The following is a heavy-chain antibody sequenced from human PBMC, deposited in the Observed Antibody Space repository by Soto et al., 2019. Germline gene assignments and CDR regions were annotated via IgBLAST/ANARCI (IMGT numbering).Heavy chain of an antibody. V-gene: IGHV1-69*06. D-gene: IGHD3-10*01. CDR1: GVTFSTSA. CDR3: ASEEVRGVGDV. Sequence: QVRLVQSGAEVKKPGSSVKASCKTSGVTFSTSAISWVRQAPGQGLEWMGGIIPIFGTANYAQKFQGRVSITADKSTSTAYMELSSLTSEDTDVYCCASEEVRGVGDVWGQGTTVTVSS. J-gene: IGHJ6*02. CDR2: IIPIFGTA.